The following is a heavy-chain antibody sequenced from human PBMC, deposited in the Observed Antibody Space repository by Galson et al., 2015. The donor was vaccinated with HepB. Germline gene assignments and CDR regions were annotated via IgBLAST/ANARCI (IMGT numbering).Heavy chain of an antibody. CDR3: ARDRGFHSDSPAY. J-gene: IGHJ4*02. V-gene: IGHV3-33*01. D-gene: IGHD1-26*01. CDR2: IWYDGSNK. Sequence: SLRLSCAASGFTFSSYGMHWVRQAPGKGLERMGVIWYDGSNKYYADSVKGRFTISRDNSKNTLFLQMNSLRVEDTGIYYCARDRGFHSDSPAYWGQGTMVIVS. CDR1: GFTFSSYG.